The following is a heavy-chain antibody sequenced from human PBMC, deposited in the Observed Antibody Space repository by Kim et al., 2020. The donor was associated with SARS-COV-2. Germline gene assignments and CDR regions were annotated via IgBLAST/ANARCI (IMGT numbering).Heavy chain of an antibody. Sequence: IDYADYVKGRFTISRDNAKNSLYLQMNSLRAEDTAFYYCAKNRGYDYAFDYWGQGTLVTVSS. CDR3: AKNRGYDYAFDY. V-gene: IGHV3-9*01. D-gene: IGHD5-12*01. J-gene: IGHJ4*02. CDR2: I.